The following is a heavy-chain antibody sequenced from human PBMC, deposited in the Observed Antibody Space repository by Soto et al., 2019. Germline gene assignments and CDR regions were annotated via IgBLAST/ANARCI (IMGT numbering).Heavy chain of an antibody. D-gene: IGHD3-9*01. Sequence: ASVKVSCKVSGYTLTELSMHWVRQAPGKGLEWMGGFDPEDGETIYAQKFQGRVTMTEDTSTDTAYMELSSLRSEDTAVYYCATGRGHSDILTGFFYYYYGMDVWGQGTTVTVSS. CDR3: ATGRGHSDILTGFFYYYYGMDV. CDR1: GYTLTELS. V-gene: IGHV1-24*01. J-gene: IGHJ6*02. CDR2: FDPEDGET.